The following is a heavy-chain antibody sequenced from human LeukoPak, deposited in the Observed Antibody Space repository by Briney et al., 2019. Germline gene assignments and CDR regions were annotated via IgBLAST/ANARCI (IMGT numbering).Heavy chain of an antibody. V-gene: IGHV3-21*01. J-gene: IGHJ4*02. Sequence: GGSLRLSCAASGFTFSSYSMNWVRQAPGKGLEWASSISSSSSYIYYADSVKGRFTISRDNAKNSLYLQMNSLRAEDTAVYYCARAARGYSYGRPPPFDYWGQGTLVAVSS. CDR1: GFTFSSYS. CDR2: ISSSSSYI. CDR3: ARAARGYSYGRPPPFDY. D-gene: IGHD5-18*01.